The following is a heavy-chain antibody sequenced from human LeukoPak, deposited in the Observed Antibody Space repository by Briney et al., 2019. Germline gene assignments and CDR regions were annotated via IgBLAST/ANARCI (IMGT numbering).Heavy chain of an antibody. J-gene: IGHJ3*02. CDR2: IDWDDDK. V-gene: IGHV2-70*01. CDR3: ARIRRTTVVTAGAFDI. CDR1: GFSVSTSGMC. D-gene: IGHD4-23*01. Sequence: SGPALVKPTQTLTLTCTFSGFSVSTSGMCVSWIRQPPGKALEWLALIDWDDDKYYSTSLKTRLTISKDTSKNQVVLTMTNMDHLDTATYYCARIRRTTVVTAGAFDIWGQGTMVTVSS.